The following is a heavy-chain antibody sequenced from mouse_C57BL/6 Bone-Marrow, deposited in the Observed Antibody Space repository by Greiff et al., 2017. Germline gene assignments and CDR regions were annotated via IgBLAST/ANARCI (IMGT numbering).Heavy chain of an antibody. CDR2: ISDGGSYT. CDR1: GFTFSSYA. J-gene: IGHJ2*01. Sequence: DVQLVESGGGLVKPGGSLKLSCAASGFTFSSYAMSWVRQTPEKRLEWVATISDGGSYTYYPDNVKGRFTISRDNAKNNLYLQMSHLKSEDTAMYYCARALLGYWGQGTTLTVSS. D-gene: IGHD2-1*01. V-gene: IGHV5-4*01. CDR3: ARALLGY.